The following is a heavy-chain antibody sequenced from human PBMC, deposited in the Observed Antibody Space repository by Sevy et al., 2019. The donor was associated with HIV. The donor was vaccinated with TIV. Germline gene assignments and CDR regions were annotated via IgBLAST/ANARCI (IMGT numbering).Heavy chain of an antibody. CDR1: GFTFSSYA. CDR2: ISGSGGST. J-gene: IGHJ5*02. D-gene: IGHD3-10*01. V-gene: IGHV3-23*01. Sequence: GGSLRLSCAASGFTFSSYAMSWVRQAPGKGLEWVSAISGSGGSTYYADSVKGRFTISRDNSKNTLYLQMNSLRAEETAVYYCAKSARITMVRGVINWFDPWGQGTLVTVSS. CDR3: AKSARITMVRGVINWFDP.